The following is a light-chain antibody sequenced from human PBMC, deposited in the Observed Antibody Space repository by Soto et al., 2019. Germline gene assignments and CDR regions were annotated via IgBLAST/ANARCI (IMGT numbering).Light chain of an antibody. Sequence: DIQMTQSPSNLSASVGDRVTITCRASQSISTWLAWYQQKPGKAPNHLIYSASSLGSGVPSRFSGSGSGTEFTLTISSLQPDDFATYYCQQYDTYSPWTFGQGTKVEIK. CDR2: SAS. CDR1: QSISTW. CDR3: QQYDTYSPWT. V-gene: IGKV1-5*03. J-gene: IGKJ1*01.